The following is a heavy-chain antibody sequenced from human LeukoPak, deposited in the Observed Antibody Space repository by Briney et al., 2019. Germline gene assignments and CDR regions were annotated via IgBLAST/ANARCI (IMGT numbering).Heavy chain of an antibody. CDR3: ARRFVSSDSYRYAFDI. V-gene: IGHV5-51*01. J-gene: IGHJ3*02. CDR1: GYSFTSCW. D-gene: IGHD6-19*01. Sequence: GESLKISCKGSGYSFTSCWIGRVRQMPGKGVEWIESIFPDDSDTRYSPSFEGQVTISADKSISTAYLHWSSLKASDTAMYFCARRFVSSDSYRYAFDIWGQGTMVTVSS. CDR2: IFPDDSDT.